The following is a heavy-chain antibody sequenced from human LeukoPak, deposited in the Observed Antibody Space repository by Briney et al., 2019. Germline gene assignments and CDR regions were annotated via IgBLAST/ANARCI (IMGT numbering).Heavy chain of an antibody. D-gene: IGHD3-10*01. CDR3: ARAGDRGWDLLNY. Sequence: ASVKVSCKASGYTFTGYYMHWVRQAPGQGLEWLGCINLNSGGTNYAQKFQGRVTMTRDTSISTAYMELSRLRSDDTAVYYCARAGDRGWDLLNYWGQGTLVTVSS. V-gene: IGHV1-2*02. J-gene: IGHJ4*02. CDR1: GYTFTGYY. CDR2: INLNSGGT.